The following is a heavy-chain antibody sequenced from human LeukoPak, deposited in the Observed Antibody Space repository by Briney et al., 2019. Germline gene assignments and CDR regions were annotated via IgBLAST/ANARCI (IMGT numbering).Heavy chain of an antibody. CDR2: ITDDNRTI. Sequence: AGGSLRLSCAASGFTFNTYSMNWVRQAPGKGLEWVSYITDDNRTIYYADSVEGRFTISRDNAKNSLFLQMNSLRAEDSAVYYCVARGGCARFDYWGQGTLVTVSS. D-gene: IGHD6-19*01. V-gene: IGHV3-48*04. CDR3: VARGGCARFDY. CDR1: GFTFNTYS. J-gene: IGHJ4*02.